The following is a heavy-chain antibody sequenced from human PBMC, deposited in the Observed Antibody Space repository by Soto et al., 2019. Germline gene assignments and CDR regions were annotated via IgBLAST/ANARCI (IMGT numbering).Heavy chain of an antibody. J-gene: IGHJ6*02. D-gene: IGHD2-21*02. CDR1: GYTFTSYG. CDR2: ISVYNGNT. Sequence: VASVKVSCKASGYTFTSYGISWVRQAPGQGLEWMGWISVYNGNTNYAQKLQDRVTMTTDTSTSTAYMELRSLRSDDTAVYYCARDPLADRVTPYYYYGMDVWGQGTTVTVSS. V-gene: IGHV1-18*04. CDR3: ARDPLADRVTPYYYYGMDV.